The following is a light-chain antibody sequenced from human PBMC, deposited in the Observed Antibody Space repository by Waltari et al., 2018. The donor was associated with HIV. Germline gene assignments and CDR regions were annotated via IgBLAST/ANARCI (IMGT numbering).Light chain of an antibody. Sequence: EIVMTQSPATLSVSPGERATIPCRASQTVIGNLAWYQQKPGQAPRLLVYGASVRAAGVPARFSGSGSGTEFTLTISSLQSEDFGVYYCQQYNYWPPYTFGQGTKLEMK. CDR1: QTVIGN. CDR3: QQYNYWPPYT. J-gene: IGKJ2*01. CDR2: GAS. V-gene: IGKV3-15*01.